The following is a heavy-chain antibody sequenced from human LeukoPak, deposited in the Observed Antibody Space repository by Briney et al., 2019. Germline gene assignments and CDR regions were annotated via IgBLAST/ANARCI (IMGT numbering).Heavy chain of an antibody. CDR1: GGSISSGDYY. CDR3: AREGYSYGPYYYYGMDV. D-gene: IGHD5-18*01. J-gene: IGHJ6*02. Sequence: SETLSLTCTVSGGSISSGDYYWSWIRQPPGKGLEWIGYIHYSGSTYYNPSLKSRVTISVDTSKNQFSLKLSSVTAADTAVYYCAREGYSYGPYYYYGMDVWGQGTTVTVSS. CDR2: IHYSGST. V-gene: IGHV4-30-4*01.